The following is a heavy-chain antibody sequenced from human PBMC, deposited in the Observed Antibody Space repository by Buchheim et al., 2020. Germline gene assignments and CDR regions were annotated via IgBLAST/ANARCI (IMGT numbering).Heavy chain of an antibody. CDR2: ISVDERDK. Sequence: QVQLVESGGGVVQPGRSLRLSCAASGFIFSSYAMHWVRQAPGKGLEWVAVISVDERDKKYTDSLKGRLTISRDNSKNTLYLQMNSLRAEDTAVYYCARDPRTAAKYYFDYWGQGIL. CDR1: GFIFSSYA. V-gene: IGHV3-30*10. J-gene: IGHJ4*02. CDR3: ARDPRTAAKYYFDY. D-gene: IGHD6-6*01.